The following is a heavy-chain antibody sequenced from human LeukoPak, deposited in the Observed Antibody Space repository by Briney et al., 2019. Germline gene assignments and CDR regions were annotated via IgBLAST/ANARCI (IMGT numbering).Heavy chain of an antibody. CDR3: ARGSSSSPEDIYWYFDL. CDR2: INAGNGNT. Sequence: ASVKVSCKASGYTFTSYAMHWVRQAPGQRLEWMGWINAGNGNTKYSQKFQGRVTITRDTSASTAYMELSSLRSEDTAVYYCARGSSSSPEDIYWYFDLWGRGTLVTVSS. CDR1: GYTFTSYA. D-gene: IGHD6-6*01. V-gene: IGHV1-3*01. J-gene: IGHJ2*01.